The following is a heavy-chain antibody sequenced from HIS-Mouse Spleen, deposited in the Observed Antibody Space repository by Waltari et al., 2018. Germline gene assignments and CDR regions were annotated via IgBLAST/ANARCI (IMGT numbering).Heavy chain of an antibody. CDR2: IYYSGRT. V-gene: IGHV4-39*07. CDR3: AREIPYSSSWYDWYFDL. CDR1: GGSISSSSYY. Sequence: QLQLQESGPGLVKPSETLSLTCTVSGGSISSSSYYWGWIRQPPGKGLEWIGSIYYSGRTYYTPSLKSRVTISVDTSKNQFSLKLGSVTAADTAVYYCAREIPYSSSWYDWYFDLWGRDTLVTVSS. J-gene: IGHJ2*01. D-gene: IGHD6-13*01.